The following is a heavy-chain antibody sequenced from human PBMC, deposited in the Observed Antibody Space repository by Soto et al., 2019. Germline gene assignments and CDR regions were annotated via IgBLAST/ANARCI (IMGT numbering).Heavy chain of an antibody. D-gene: IGHD5-18*01. CDR1: GGSISNHY. Sequence: SETLSLTCTVSGGSISNHYWNWIRQSPGKGLEWIGYIYSSGSTHYNPSLQNRVTISIDTSKNQVSLTVNSVTAADTAVYYCARDHPHSYGVYYFDYWGQGTPVTVSS. V-gene: IGHV4-59*11. J-gene: IGHJ4*02. CDR2: IYSSGST. CDR3: ARDHPHSYGVYYFDY.